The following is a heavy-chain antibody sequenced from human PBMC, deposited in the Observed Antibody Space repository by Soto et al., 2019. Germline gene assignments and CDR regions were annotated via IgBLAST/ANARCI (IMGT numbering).Heavy chain of an antibody. J-gene: IGHJ4*02. CDR3: ARFTRGSSGDY. Sequence: GSLRLSCVASGFTFNTYWMSWVRQAPGKGLEWVANIKEDGSDKYYVDSVKGRFTISRDNAKNLLYLQMNSLGAGDTAMYYCARFTRGSSGDYWGQGTLVTVSS. D-gene: IGHD6-13*01. CDR2: IKEDGSDK. CDR1: GFTFNTYW. V-gene: IGHV3-7*01.